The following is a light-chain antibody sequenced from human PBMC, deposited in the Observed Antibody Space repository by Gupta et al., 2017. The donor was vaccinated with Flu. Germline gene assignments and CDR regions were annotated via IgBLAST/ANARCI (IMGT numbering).Light chain of an antibody. V-gene: IGKV3-15*01. CDR1: QSVSSN. J-gene: IGKJ1*01. CDR3: QQYRT. Sequence: EIVLTQSTATLSVSPGERATLSCRASQSVSSNLARYQKKPGQALRPPVYWAATGATGIQARCSGSGSGTEVTLTLSSLQSEDFAGNHCQQYRTFGQGTKVEIK. CDR2: WAA.